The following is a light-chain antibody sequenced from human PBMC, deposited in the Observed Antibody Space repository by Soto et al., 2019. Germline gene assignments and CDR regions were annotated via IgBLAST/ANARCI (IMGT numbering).Light chain of an antibody. CDR1: SSNIGSNT. CDR2: SND. V-gene: IGLV1-44*01. CDR3: ATWDDSLNVV. Sequence: QSVLTQSPSASGTPGQRVSISCSGSSSNIGSNTVSWYQHVPVTAPKLLIYSNDQRPSAVPGRFSGSKSGSSASLAISGLQSEDEAYYYCATWDDSLNVVFGGGTKLTVL. J-gene: IGLJ3*02.